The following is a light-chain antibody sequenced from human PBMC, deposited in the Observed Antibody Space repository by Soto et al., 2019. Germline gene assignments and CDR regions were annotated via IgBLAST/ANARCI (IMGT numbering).Light chain of an antibody. CDR3: MQSLQAPRT. CDR2: LVP. CDR1: QNLLHSNGYNY. V-gene: IGKV2-28*01. Sequence: DIVMTQSPLSLPVTPGEPASISCRSSQNLLHSNGYNYLDWYLQKPGQSPQLLVYLVPNRAYGVPDRFSGGGSGTDFTLKISRVEAEDVGVYYGMQSLQAPRTFGQGTRLEIK. J-gene: IGKJ5*01.